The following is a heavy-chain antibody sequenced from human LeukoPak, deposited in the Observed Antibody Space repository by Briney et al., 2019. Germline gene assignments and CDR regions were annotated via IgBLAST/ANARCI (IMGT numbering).Heavy chain of an antibody. CDR1: GGTFSSYA. V-gene: IGHV1-69*01. D-gene: IGHD2-2*01. CDR3: ARDPSRYQPNIWWFDP. J-gene: IGHJ5*02. CDR2: IIPIFGTA. Sequence: SVKVSCKASGGTFSSYAVSWVRQAPGQGLEWMGGIIPIFGTANYAQKFQGRVTITADESTSTAYMELSSLRSEDMAVYYCARDPSRYQPNIWWFDPWGQGTLVTVSS.